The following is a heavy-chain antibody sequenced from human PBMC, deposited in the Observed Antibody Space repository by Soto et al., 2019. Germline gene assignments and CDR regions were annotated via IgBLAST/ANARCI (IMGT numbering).Heavy chain of an antibody. CDR3: ARPLRSSSHTPFDF. Sequence: QVQLVQSGAEVRKPGSSVKVSCQASGASFSYYAISWLRQSPGQGLEWMGEIIPMFGTSIYAQKFQARVTITADESTSTAYMELSSLRSDDTAVYYCARPLRSSSHTPFDFWGQGTLVTVSS. CDR1: GASFSYYA. V-gene: IGHV1-69*01. D-gene: IGHD2-2*01. CDR2: IIPMFGTS. J-gene: IGHJ4*02.